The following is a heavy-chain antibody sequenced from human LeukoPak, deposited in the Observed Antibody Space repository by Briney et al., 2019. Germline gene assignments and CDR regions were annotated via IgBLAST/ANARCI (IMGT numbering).Heavy chain of an antibody. Sequence: PSETLSLTCTVSGGSISSYYWGWIRQPPGKGLEWIGYIYNSGSTNYNPSLKSRVIISADTSKSHFSLKLSSVTAADTAVYYCAREQWLALSGMDVWGQGTTVTVSS. V-gene: IGHV4-4*08. CDR1: GGSISSYY. J-gene: IGHJ6*02. D-gene: IGHD6-19*01. CDR3: AREQWLALSGMDV. CDR2: IYNSGST.